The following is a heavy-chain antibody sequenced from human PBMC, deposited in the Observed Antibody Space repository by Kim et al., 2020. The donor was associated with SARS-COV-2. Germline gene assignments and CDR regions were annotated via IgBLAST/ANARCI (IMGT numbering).Heavy chain of an antibody. CDR3: VRRTEYDNSGYGAFDF. D-gene: IGHD5-12*01. CDR2: SRDRANGYST. Sequence: GGSLRLSCAASGFIFSDHYLDWVRQAPGKGLEGVARSRDRANGYSTAYAASVKGRFTLSRDGSKKTLYLQMDSLKTDDTAMYYCVRRTEYDNSGYGAFDFWGLGTMVTVSP. V-gene: IGHV3-72*01. CDR1: GFIFSDHY. J-gene: IGHJ3*01.